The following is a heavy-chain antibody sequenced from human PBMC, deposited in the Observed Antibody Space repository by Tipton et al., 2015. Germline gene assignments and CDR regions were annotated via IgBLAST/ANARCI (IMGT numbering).Heavy chain of an antibody. CDR2: ISASGVDT. V-gene: IGHV3-23*01. J-gene: IGHJ5*02. CDR1: EFTFSIHA. D-gene: IGHD4/OR15-4a*01. Sequence: SLRLSCAASEFTFSIHAMNWVRQAPGRGLEWVSIISASGVDTDYADSVKGRFTISRDNSKDTVYLQMNSLRVDDSAVYYCAKDLYGATNYYNKWFDPWGQGTLVTVSS. CDR3: AKDLYGATNYYNKWFDP.